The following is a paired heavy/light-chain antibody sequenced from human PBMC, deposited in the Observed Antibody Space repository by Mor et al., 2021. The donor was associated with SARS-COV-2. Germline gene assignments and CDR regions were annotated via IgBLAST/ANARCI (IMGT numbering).Light chain of an antibody. CDR2: EAT. Sequence: QSALTQPASVSGSPGQSITIFCTGTSDDIGGYNLVSWYQQVPGKAPKLIIYEATKRPSGVSHRFSGAKSDNTASLTISGLQPEDEAVYSCCAHAGYRNLVFGGGTRVTVL. CDR3: CAHAGYRNLV. V-gene: IGLV2-23*01. CDR1: SDDIGGYNL. J-gene: IGLJ3*02.
Heavy chain of an antibody. V-gene: IGHV1-3*01. Sequence: QVQLVQSGAEVKKPGASVKVSCKASGYTFTSYAMHWVRQAPGQRLEWMGWINAGNGNTKYSQKFQGRVTITRDTSASTAYMELSSLRSEDTAVYYCARYDFWSGYYSWGQGTLVTVSS. CDR1: GYTFTSYA. J-gene: IGHJ4*02. CDR2: INAGNGNT. CDR3: ARYDFWSGYYS. D-gene: IGHD3-3*01.